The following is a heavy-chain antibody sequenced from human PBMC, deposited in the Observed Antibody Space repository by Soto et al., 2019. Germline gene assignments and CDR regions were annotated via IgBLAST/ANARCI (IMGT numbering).Heavy chain of an antibody. Sequence: QVQLQESGPRLVKSSETLSLVCSVSGDSIIRSFWGWIRQSPGKGLEYIGYISDSRVTDYDPSLTSPVTISVDTSKNQSSLKLTSVTAADTAMYYCARGAGDFSGPDSFDIWGQGTMVTVSS. D-gene: IGHD4-17*01. V-gene: IGHV4-59*01. CDR1: GDSIIRSF. J-gene: IGHJ3*02. CDR3: ARGAGDFSGPDSFDI. CDR2: ISDSRVT.